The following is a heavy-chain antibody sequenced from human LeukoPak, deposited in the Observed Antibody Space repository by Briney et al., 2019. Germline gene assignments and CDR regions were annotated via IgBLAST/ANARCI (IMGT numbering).Heavy chain of an antibody. CDR2: INHSGST. J-gene: IGHJ3*02. V-gene: IGHV4-34*01. CDR3: ARDWGHTVTSAFDI. CDR1: GGSFSGYY. Sequence: YPSETLSLTCAVYGGSFSGYYWSWIRQPPGKGLEWIGEINHSGSTNYNPSLKSRVTISVDTSKNQFSLKLSSVTAADTAVYYCARDWGHTVTSAFDIWGQGTMVTVSS. D-gene: IGHD4-17*01.